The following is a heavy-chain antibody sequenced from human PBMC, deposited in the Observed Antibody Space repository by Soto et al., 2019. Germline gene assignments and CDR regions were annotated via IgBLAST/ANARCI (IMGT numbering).Heavy chain of an antibody. J-gene: IGHJ6*02. V-gene: IGHV3-33*01. CDR1: GFTFISYG. Sequence: WGSLRLSCAASGFTFISYGMHLFGQSPVKGLEWVAVIWYDGSNKYYADSVKGRFTISRDNSKNTLYLQMNSLRAEDTAVYYCARDIAVAGSGTKSYYCYGMDVWGQGTTVTVSS. CDR3: ARDIAVAGSGTKSYYCYGMDV. CDR2: IWYDGSNK. D-gene: IGHD6-19*01.